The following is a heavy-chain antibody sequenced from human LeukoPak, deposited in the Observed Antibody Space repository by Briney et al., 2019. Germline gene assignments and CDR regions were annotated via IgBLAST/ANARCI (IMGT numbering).Heavy chain of an antibody. CDR2: IYYSGST. CDR1: GGSISSSSYY. CDR3: ARDSSSSWYRGGWFDP. V-gene: IGHV4-39*07. D-gene: IGHD6-13*01. J-gene: IGHJ5*02. Sequence: SETLSLTCTVSGGSISSSSYYWGWIRQPPGKGLEWIGSIYYSGSTYYNPSLKSRVTISVDTSKNQFSLKLSSVTAADTAVYYCARDSSSSWYRGGWFDPWGQGTLVTVSS.